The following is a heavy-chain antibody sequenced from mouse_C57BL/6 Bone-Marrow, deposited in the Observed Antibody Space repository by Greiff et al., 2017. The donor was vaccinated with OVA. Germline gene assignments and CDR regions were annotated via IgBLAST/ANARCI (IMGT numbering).Heavy chain of an antibody. Sequence: QVQLQQSGAELVKPGASVKLSCKASGYTFTSYWMQWVKQRPGQGLEWIGEIDPSDSYTNYNQKFKGKATLTVDTSSSTAYMQLSSLTSEDSAVYYCASRYYGSRYFDVWGTGTTVTVSS. CDR1: GYTFTSYW. D-gene: IGHD1-1*01. V-gene: IGHV1-50*01. CDR3: ASRYYGSRYFDV. CDR2: IDPSDSYT. J-gene: IGHJ1*03.